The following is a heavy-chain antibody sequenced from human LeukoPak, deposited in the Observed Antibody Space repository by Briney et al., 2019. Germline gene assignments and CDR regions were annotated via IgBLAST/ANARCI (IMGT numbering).Heavy chain of an antibody. D-gene: IGHD1-26*01. CDR3: ANPEWGTYLVGFDY. CDR1: GFTFSSSA. Sequence: PGGSLRLSCAASGFTFSSSAMNWVRQAAGKGLAWVSSISISGDDTYYAEPVKGRFTISRDNAKNTLYLRMNSLRAEDTAVYFYANPEWGTYLVGFDYWGQGALVTVSS. J-gene: IGHJ4*02. CDR2: ISISGDDT. V-gene: IGHV3-23*01.